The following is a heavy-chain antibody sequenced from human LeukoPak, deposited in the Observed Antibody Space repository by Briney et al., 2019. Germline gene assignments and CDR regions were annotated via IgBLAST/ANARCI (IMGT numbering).Heavy chain of an antibody. J-gene: IGHJ4*02. V-gene: IGHV3-20*04. D-gene: IGHD3-22*01. CDR3: ARVTVYYDSSGYFDS. CDR1: GFTFNDYG. CDR2: INWNGAST. Sequence: GGSLRLSCAASGFTFNDYGVSWVRQGPGKGLEWVSGINWNGASTGYADSVKGRFTMSRDNAKNSLYLQMTSLRAEDTALYYCARVTVYYDSSGYFDSWGQGALVTVSS.